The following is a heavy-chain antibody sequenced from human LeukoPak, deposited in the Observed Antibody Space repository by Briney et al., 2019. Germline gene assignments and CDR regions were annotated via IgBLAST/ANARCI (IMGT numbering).Heavy chain of an antibody. CDR3: ATTVAGTRNAFDI. CDR2: ISYDGRNK. D-gene: IGHD6-19*01. V-gene: IGHV3-33*01. J-gene: IGHJ3*02. Sequence: GGSLRLSCAASGFTFSRYAMHWVRQAPGKGLEWVAVISYDGRNKYYADSVKGRFTISRDNSKNTLYLQMYSLRAEDTAVYYCATTVAGTRNAFDIWGQGTMVTVSS. CDR1: GFTFSRYA.